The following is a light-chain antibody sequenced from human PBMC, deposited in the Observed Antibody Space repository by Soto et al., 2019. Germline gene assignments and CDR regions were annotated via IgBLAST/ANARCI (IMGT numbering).Light chain of an antibody. J-gene: IGKJ1*01. V-gene: IGKV1-5*01. CDR2: DAS. Sequence: DIQMTQSPSTLSASVGDRVTITCRASQSISSWLAWYQQKPGKAPKLLIYDASSLESGVPSRFSGSGSGTEFTLAISILQPDDFATYYCQQYNSYSGFGQGTKVEIK. CDR1: QSISSW. CDR3: QQYNSYSG.